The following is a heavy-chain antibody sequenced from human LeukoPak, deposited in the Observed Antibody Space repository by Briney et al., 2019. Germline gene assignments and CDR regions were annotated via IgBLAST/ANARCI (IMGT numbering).Heavy chain of an antibody. Sequence: GGSLRLSCSVSGFSVSGYWMTWVRQAPGKGLEWVANIKQDGSEKNYVDSVKGRFTISRDNAENSLFLQMNSLRVEDTAVYYCAREWQGGIAAAGTRIEGDYWGQGTLVAVSS. J-gene: IGHJ4*02. V-gene: IGHV3-7*01. CDR2: IKQDGSEK. CDR1: GFSVSGYW. CDR3: AREWQGGIAAAGTRIEGDY. D-gene: IGHD6-13*01.